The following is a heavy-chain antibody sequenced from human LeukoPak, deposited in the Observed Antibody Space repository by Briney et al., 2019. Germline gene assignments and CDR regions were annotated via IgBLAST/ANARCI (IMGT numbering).Heavy chain of an antibody. J-gene: IGHJ5*02. CDR2: VTYDGSRE. Sequence: GRSLRLSCAGPGTSFVNYAIHWCRQAPGKGLDWVAGVTYDGSREFYAESVKGRFTISRDNSRNTLYLQMNSLTDEDTALYYCATDGYAFDPWGQGTLVIVSS. CDR3: ATDGYAFDP. D-gene: IGHD2-2*01. CDR1: GTSFVNYA. V-gene: IGHV3-30*03.